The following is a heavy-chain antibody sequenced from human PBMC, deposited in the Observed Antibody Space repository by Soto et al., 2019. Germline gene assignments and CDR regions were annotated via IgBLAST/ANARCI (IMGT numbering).Heavy chain of an antibody. CDR2: IYSGGGT. D-gene: IGHD1-26*01. CDR1: GFTVSSNY. Sequence: VQLVETGGGLIQPGGSLRLSCAASGFTVSSNYMSWVRQAPGKGLEWVSVIYSGGGTYYADSVKGRFTISRDNSKNTLYLQMNSLRAEDTAVYYCARDREGPTYEDYWGQGTLVTVSS. V-gene: IGHV3-53*02. J-gene: IGHJ4*02. CDR3: ARDREGPTYEDY.